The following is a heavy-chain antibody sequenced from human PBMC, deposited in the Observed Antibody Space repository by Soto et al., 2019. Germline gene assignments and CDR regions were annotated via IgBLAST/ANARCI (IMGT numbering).Heavy chain of an antibody. CDR2: ISSNGGST. CDR3: VKVPNWESHHDAFDI. V-gene: IGHV3-64D*06. Sequence: GGSLRLSCSASGFTFSSYAMHWVRQAPGKGLEYVSAISSNGGSTYYADSVKGRFTISRDNSKNTLYLQMSSLRAEDTAVYYCVKVPNWESHHDAFDIWGQGTMVTVSS. D-gene: IGHD7-27*01. CDR1: GFTFSSYA. J-gene: IGHJ3*02.